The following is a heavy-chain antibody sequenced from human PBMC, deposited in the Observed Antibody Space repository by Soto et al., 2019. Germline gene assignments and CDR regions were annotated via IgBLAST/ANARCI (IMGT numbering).Heavy chain of an antibody. V-gene: IGHV2-70*11. D-gene: IGHD3-22*01. CDR1: GFSLTTNGMC. J-gene: IGHJ4*02. Sequence: SGPTLVNPTQTLTLTCTFSGFSLTTNGMCVTWIRQPPGKALEWLARIDWDDDEYYSTSLKTRLTISKDTSKNQVVLTMTNMDPVDTATYYCARTRRGSYYDSSGYYGYYFDYWGQGTLVTVSS. CDR3: ARTRRGSYYDSSGYYGYYFDY. CDR2: IDWDDDE.